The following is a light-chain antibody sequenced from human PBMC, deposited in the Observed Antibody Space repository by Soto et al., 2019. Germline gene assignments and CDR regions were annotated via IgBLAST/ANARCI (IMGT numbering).Light chain of an antibody. J-gene: IGLJ2*01. CDR1: SSDVGSYNL. CDR2: EGS. Sequence: QSALTQPASVSGSPGQSITISCTGTSSDVGSYNLVSCYQQHPGKAPKLMIYEGSKRPSGVSNRFSGSKSGNTASLTISGLQAEYEADYYCCSYAGSSTLGVFGGGTKLTVL. V-gene: IGLV2-23*01. CDR3: CSYAGSSTLGV.